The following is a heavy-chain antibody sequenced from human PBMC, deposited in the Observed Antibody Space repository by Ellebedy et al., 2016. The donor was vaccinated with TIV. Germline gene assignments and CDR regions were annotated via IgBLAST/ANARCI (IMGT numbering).Heavy chain of an antibody. V-gene: IGHV3-23*01. CDR2: ISNTGSRT. CDR3: ASSRYHYYLGNTIFVY. D-gene: IGHD3-16*01. Sequence: PGGSLRLSCAASGFTFSSYAMSWVRQAPGKGLEWVSTISNTGSRTYYADSVEGRFIISRDNSKKTLYLQMNSLRAEDTAVYYCASSRYHYYLGNTIFVYWGQGTLVTVAS. CDR1: GFTFSSYA. J-gene: IGHJ4*02.